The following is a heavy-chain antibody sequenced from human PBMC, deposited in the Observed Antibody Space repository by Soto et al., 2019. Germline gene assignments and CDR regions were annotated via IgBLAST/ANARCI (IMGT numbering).Heavy chain of an antibody. D-gene: IGHD3-10*01. CDR2: IYWDDDK. CDR1: GFSLSTSGVG. Sequence: QITLKESGPTLVKPTQTLTLTCTFSGFSLSTSGVGVGWIRQPPGKALEWLALIYWDDDKRYSPSLKSRLTLTKDTSKNQVVLTMTNMDPVDTATYYCAHRQAITMVRGVIIENDAFDIWGQGTMVTVSS. CDR3: AHRQAITMVRGVIIENDAFDI. V-gene: IGHV2-5*02. J-gene: IGHJ3*02.